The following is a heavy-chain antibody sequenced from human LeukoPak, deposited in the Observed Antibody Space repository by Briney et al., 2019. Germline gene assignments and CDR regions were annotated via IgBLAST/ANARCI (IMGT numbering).Heavy chain of an antibody. D-gene: IGHD3-3*01. CDR1: GFTFDDYG. Sequence: GGSLRLSCAASGFTFDDYGMSWVRQAPGKGLEWVSGINWNGGSTGYADSVKGRFTISRDNAKNSLYLQMNSLRAEDTALYYCARDSAFWSGLDYYMDVWGKGTTVTVSS. V-gene: IGHV3-20*04. CDR2: INWNGGST. J-gene: IGHJ6*03. CDR3: ARDSAFWSGLDYYMDV.